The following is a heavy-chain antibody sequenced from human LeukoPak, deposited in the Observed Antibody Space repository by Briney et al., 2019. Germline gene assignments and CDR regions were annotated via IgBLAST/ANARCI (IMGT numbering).Heavy chain of an antibody. V-gene: IGHV3-48*01. CDR3: ARGAQWPY. CDR2: ISSSSNIM. Sequence: PGGSLRPSCAASGFTFSSYGMNWVRQAPGKGLEWVSYISSSSNIMNYADSVKGRFTTSRDNAKNSLYLQMNSLRAEDTAVYYCARGAQWPYWGQGTLVTVSS. CDR1: GFTFSSYG. D-gene: IGHD6-19*01. J-gene: IGHJ4*02.